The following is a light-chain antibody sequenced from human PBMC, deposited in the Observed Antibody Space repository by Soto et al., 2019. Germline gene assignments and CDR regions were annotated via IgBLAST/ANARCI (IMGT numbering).Light chain of an antibody. V-gene: IGLV1-47*01. J-gene: IGLJ3*02. CDR1: SSNIGSGYP. Sequence: QSVLTQPPSVSGAPGERVTISCTGRSSNIGSGYPVHWYQQLPGTAPKLLIYTNNQRPSGVPDRFSGSKSANSASLAIGGLRSEDEADYYCAAWDDSLSGWVFGGGTKLTVL. CDR3: AAWDDSLSGWV. CDR2: TNN.